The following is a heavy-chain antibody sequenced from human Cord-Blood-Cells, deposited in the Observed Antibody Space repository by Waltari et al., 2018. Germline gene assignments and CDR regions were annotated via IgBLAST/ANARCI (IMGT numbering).Heavy chain of an antibody. V-gene: IGHV3-30*18. CDR1: GFTFGSYG. Sequence: QVQLVESGGGVVQPGRSLRLSCAASGFTFGSYGPPWVRQAPGKGLEWVAVISYDGSNKYYADSVKGRFTISRDNSKNTLYLQMNSLRAEDTAVYYCAKQGAARHYFDYWGQGTLVTVSS. CDR2: ISYDGSNK. CDR3: AKQGAARHYFDY. J-gene: IGHJ4*02. D-gene: IGHD6-6*01.